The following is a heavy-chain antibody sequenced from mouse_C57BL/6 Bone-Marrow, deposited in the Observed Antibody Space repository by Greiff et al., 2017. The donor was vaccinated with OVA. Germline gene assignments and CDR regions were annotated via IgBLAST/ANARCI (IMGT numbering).Heavy chain of an antibody. CDR1: GYTFTSYW. Sequence: VQLQQSGAELVKPGASVKLSCKASGYTFTSYWMHWVKQRPGQGLEWIGMIHPNSGSTNYNEKFKSKATLTVDKSSSTAYMQLSSLTSEDSAVLCDARGPGYYAMDYWGQGTSVTVSS. J-gene: IGHJ4*01. CDR2: IHPNSGST. CDR3: ARGPGYYAMDY. V-gene: IGHV1-64*01.